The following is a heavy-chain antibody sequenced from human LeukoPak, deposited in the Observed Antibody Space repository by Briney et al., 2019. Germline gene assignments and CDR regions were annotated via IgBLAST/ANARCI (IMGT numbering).Heavy chain of an antibody. Sequence: SETLSLTCAVYGVSFSGYYWSWIRQSPGKGLEWIGSIYYTGTIYYNPSLKSRLTISVDTSKNQFSLKLSSVTAADTATYYCARHAVEGKWLQFYYFDYWGQGSLVTVSS. V-gene: IGHV4-34*01. J-gene: IGHJ4*02. CDR3: ARHAVEGKWLQFYYFDY. D-gene: IGHD5-24*01. CDR1: GVSFSGYY. CDR2: IYYTGTI.